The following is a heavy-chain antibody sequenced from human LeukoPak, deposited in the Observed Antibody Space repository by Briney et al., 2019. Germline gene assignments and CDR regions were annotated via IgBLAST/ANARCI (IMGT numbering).Heavy chain of an antibody. D-gene: IGHD5-24*01. CDR1: GYTFTAYA. Sequence: ASVKVSCTSSGYTFTAYAMHWVRQAPGQGLEWMGWITPSGGANYAQKFQGRVTMTWDTSISTAYMDLSRLTSDDTAVYYCARDRYGDGFAHFDYWGQGTLVTVSS. J-gene: IGHJ4*02. CDR2: ITPSGGA. CDR3: ARDRYGDGFAHFDY. V-gene: IGHV1-2*02.